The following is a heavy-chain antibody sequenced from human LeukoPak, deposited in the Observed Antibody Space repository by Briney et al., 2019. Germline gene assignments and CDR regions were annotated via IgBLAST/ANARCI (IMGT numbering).Heavy chain of an antibody. CDR1: GYTFTSYA. CDR2: INTNTGNP. J-gene: IGHJ3*02. V-gene: IGHV7-4-1*01. CDR3: ASRTYDSSGYHDAFDI. Sequence: GASVKVSCKASGYTFTSYAMNWVRQAPGQGLEWMGWINTNTGNPTYAQGFTGRFVFSLDTSVSTAYLQICSLKAEDTAVYYCASRTYDSSGYHDAFDIWGQGTMVTVSS. D-gene: IGHD3-22*01.